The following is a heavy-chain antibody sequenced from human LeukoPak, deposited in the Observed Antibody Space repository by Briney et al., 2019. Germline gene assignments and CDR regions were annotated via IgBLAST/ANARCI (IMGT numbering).Heavy chain of an antibody. CDR3: AKDMVRGYYFDC. V-gene: IGHV3-23*01. D-gene: IGHD3-10*01. CDR2: ISGSSDAT. CDR1: GFTFSTYG. J-gene: IGHJ4*02. Sequence: GGTLRLSCAASGFTFSTYGMSWVRQAPGKGLEGVSAISGSSDATFYADSVKGRFTVSRDNSKNTLYLQMNSLRAEDTAVYFCAKDMVRGYYFDCWGQGTLITVSS.